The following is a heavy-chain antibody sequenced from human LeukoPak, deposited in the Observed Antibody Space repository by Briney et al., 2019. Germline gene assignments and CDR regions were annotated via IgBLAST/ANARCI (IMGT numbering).Heavy chain of an antibody. CDR2: IKSKTDGGTT. D-gene: IGHD5-18*01. V-gene: IGHV3-15*01. J-gene: IGHJ4*02. CDR3: TVNRGYSYGLDY. CDR1: GFTFSNAW. Sequence: GGSLRLSCAASGFTFSNAWMSWVRQAPGKGLEWVGRIKSKTDGGTTDYAAPVKGRFTISRDDSKNTLYLQMNSLKTKDTAVYYCTVNRGYSYGLDYWGQGTLVTVSS.